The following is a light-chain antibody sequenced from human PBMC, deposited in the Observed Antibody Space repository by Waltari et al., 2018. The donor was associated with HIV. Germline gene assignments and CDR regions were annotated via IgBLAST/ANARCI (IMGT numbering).Light chain of an antibody. V-gene: IGLV1-40*01. J-gene: IGLJ2*01. CDR1: GSNIGAGYD. CDR3: QSYDTSLTGWI. Sequence: QSVLTQPPSVSGAPGQTVTISCTGSGSNIGAGYDVRWYQQFPGTAPRLLIYSDNNRPSGVPDRFSGSKSGTSASLAISGLRAEDEADYYCQSYDTSLTGWIFGGGTKLTV. CDR2: SDN.